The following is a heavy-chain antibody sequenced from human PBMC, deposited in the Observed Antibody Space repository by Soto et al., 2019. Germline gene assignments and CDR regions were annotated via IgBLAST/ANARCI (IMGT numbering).Heavy chain of an antibody. J-gene: IGHJ4*01. Sequence: QVQLQQWGAGLLKPSETLSLKCAVTGGSLSGYYWSWIRQPPGKGLEWIGEVKDGGHTNYSPSLRGRVTISSATSNNQFSLRLNSVTSADTGVYYCARGQEGVVATHWDHGSLVTVSS. V-gene: IGHV4-34*01. CDR3: ARGQEGVVATH. D-gene: IGHD5-12*01. CDR1: GGSLSGYY. CDR2: VKDGGHT.